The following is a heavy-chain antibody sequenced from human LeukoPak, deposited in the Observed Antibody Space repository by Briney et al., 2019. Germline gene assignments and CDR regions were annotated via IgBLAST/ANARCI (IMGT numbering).Heavy chain of an antibody. Sequence: GGSLRLSCAASGFTFSSYAMTWVRQAPGKGLEWVSEISGSGSSTFYADSVKGRFTISRDNSKNTLYLQMNSLRVDDTAVYYCAKDRGYHGSGSYWDYWGQGTLVTVSS. V-gene: IGHV3-23*01. J-gene: IGHJ4*02. CDR2: ISGSGSST. CDR1: GFTFSSYA. CDR3: AKDRGYHGSGSYWDY. D-gene: IGHD3-10*01.